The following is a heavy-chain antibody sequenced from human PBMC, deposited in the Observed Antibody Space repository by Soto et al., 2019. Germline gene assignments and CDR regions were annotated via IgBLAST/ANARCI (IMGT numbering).Heavy chain of an antibody. Sequence: SETLSLTCAVYGGSFSGYYWSWIRQPPGKGLEWIGEINHSGSIKYSPSLESRVTISVDTSKNQFSLKLSSVTAADTAVYYCARGGYTRPFDYWGQGTLVTVSS. V-gene: IGHV4-34*01. CDR3: ARGGYTRPFDY. J-gene: IGHJ4*02. D-gene: IGHD5-18*01. CDR1: GGSFSGYY. CDR2: INHSGSI.